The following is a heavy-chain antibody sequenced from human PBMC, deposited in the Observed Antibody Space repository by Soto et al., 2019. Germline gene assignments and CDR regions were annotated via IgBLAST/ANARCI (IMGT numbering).Heavy chain of an antibody. V-gene: IGHV1-8*01. J-gene: IGHJ3*02. CDR2: MNPNSGNT. CDR3: ARDQGSYCSSTSCPEGAFDI. Sequence: ASVKVSCKASGYTFTSYDISWVRQATGQGLEWMGWMNPNSGNTGYAQKFQGRVTMTRNTSISTAYMELSSLRSEDTAVYYCARDQGSYCSSTSCPEGAFDIWGQGTMVTVSS. CDR1: GYTFTSYD. D-gene: IGHD2-2*01.